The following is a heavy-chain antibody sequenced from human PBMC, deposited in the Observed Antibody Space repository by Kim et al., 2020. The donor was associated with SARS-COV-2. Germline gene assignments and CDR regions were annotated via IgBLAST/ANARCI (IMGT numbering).Heavy chain of an antibody. CDR3: ARDERITIFGVGTVYYYYYMDV. CDR2: IYSGGST. CDR1: GFTVSSNY. V-gene: IGHV3-66*01. J-gene: IGHJ6*03. Sequence: GGSLRLSCAASGFTVSSNYMSWVRQAPGKGLEWVSVIYSGGSTYYADSVKGRFTISRDNSKNTLYLQMNSLRAEDTAVYYCARDERITIFGVGTVYYYYYMDVWGKGTTVTVSS. D-gene: IGHD3-3*01.